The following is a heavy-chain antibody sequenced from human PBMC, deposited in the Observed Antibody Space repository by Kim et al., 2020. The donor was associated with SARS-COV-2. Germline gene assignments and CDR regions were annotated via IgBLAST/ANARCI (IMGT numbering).Heavy chain of an antibody. J-gene: IGHJ4*02. CDR3: TAHGYTHDY. CDR2: ITCKTDGGTT. D-gene: IGHD2-2*02. Sequence: GGSLRLSCAASGFTFSNAWMSWVRQAPGKGLEWVGRITCKTDGGTTDYAAPVKGRFTISRDDSKNTLYLQMNSLKTEDTAVYYCTAHGYTHDYWGQGTLVGVSS. CDR1: GFTFSNAW. V-gene: IGHV3-15*01.